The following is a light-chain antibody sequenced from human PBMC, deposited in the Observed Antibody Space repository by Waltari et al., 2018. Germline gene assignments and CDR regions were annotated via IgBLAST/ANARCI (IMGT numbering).Light chain of an antibody. J-gene: IGLJ1*01. CDR2: DVS. V-gene: IGLV2-14*03. Sequence: WYQKHPGKAPKLIIYDVSRRPAGVANRFAGSTFGYTASLTISGLQSEDEADYYCCSYTTTDTYVFGSGTKVTVL. CDR3: CSYTTTDTYV.